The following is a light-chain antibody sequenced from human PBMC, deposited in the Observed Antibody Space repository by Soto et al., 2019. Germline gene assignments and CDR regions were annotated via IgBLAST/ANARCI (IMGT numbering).Light chain of an antibody. CDR1: SSDVGSNDR. CDR2: EVT. Sequence: QSALTQPPSVSGSPGQSVTISCTGTSSDVGSNDRVSWYQQPPGAAPKLIIYEVTNRPSGVPDRFSGSKSGNTASLTISGLHAEDEADYYCTLYTRSTTIVFGTGTKLTVL. V-gene: IGLV2-18*01. J-gene: IGLJ1*01. CDR3: TLYTRSTTIV.